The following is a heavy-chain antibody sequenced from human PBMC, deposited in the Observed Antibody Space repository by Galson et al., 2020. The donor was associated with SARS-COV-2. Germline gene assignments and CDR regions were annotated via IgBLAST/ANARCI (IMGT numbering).Heavy chain of an antibody. J-gene: IGHJ4*02. D-gene: IGHD1-26*01. CDR2: IHSTGST. CDR3: ASLLFTTSSRPFDY. V-gene: IGHV4-59*11. CDR1: GGSISSHY. Sequence: SETLSLTCSVSGGSISSHYWSWVRQPPGKGLEWIGYIHSTGSTNNNPPLKSRVTISVDTSKYQFPLRLSSVTAADTAMYYCASLLFTTSSRPFDYWGQGALVTVSS.